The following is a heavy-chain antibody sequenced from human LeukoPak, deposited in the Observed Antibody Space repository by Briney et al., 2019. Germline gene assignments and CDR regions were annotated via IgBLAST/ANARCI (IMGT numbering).Heavy chain of an antibody. V-gene: IGHV3-7*01. Sequence: GGSLRLSCAASGFTFSTYWMTWVRQAPGKGLEWVASIKEDGSEKYYVDSVQGRFTISRDNAKSSMYLQMNSLRAEDTGVYYCARGGYYRFEYWGQGTLVTVSS. D-gene: IGHD2/OR15-2a*01. CDR1: GFTFSTYW. J-gene: IGHJ4*02. CDR3: ARGGYYRFEY. CDR2: IKEDGSEK.